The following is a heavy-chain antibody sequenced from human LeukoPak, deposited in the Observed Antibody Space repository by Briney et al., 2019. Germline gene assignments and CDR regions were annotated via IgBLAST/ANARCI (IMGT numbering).Heavy chain of an antibody. CDR2: IIPILGIA. V-gene: IGHV1-69*04. CDR3: ARGSDSGYDYVNDY. D-gene: IGHD5-12*01. Sequence: ASVKVSCKASGGTFSSYAISWVRQAPGQGLEWMGRIIPILGIANYAQKFQGRVTITADKSTSTAYMELSSLRSEDTAVYCCARGSDSGYDYVNDYWGQGTLVTVSS. J-gene: IGHJ4*02. CDR1: GGTFSSYA.